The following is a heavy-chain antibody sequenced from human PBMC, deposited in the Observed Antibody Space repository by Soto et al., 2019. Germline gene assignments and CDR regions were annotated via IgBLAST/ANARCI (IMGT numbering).Heavy chain of an antibody. CDR1: GASISSYY. D-gene: IGHD3-9*01. CDR2: IYYSGST. CDR3: VRAGSGYSFDY. J-gene: IGHJ4*02. Sequence: LSLTCTVSGASISSYYWSWIRQPPGKGLELIGYIYYSGSTNYSPSLKSRVTISVDTSKNQFSLKLNSVTAADTAMYYCVRAGSGYSFDYWGQGTLVTVSS. V-gene: IGHV4-59*01.